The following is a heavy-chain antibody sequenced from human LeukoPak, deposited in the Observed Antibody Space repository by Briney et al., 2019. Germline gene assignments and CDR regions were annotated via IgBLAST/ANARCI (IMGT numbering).Heavy chain of an antibody. CDR1: GFTFSSLW. CDR2: IIGDGSST. CDR3: ERGHVWGSYSHHDY. V-gene: IGHV3-74*01. J-gene: IGHJ4*02. Sequence: GGSLRLSCAASGFTFSSLWMHWVRQAPGKGLVWVSRIIGDGSSTSYADSVKGRFTISRDNAKNTLYLQMNSLRAEDTAVYYCERGHVWGSYSHHDYWGQGILVTVSS. D-gene: IGHD3-16*01.